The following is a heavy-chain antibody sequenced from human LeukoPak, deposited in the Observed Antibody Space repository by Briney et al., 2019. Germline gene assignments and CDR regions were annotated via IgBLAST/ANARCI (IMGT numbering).Heavy chain of an antibody. D-gene: IGHD5-24*01. Sequence: GASVKVSCKASGYTFTSYDINWVRQATGQGLEWMGWTFSYNGNTNYAQKLQGRVTMTTDTSTSTAYMELRSLRSDDTAVYYCARGGDGYNYYWGQGTLVTVSS. CDR1: GYTFTSYD. J-gene: IGHJ4*02. CDR3: ARGGDGYNYY. CDR2: TFSYNGNT. V-gene: IGHV1-18*01.